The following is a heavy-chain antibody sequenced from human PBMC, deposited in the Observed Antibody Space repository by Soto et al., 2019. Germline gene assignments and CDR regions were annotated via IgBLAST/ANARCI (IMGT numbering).Heavy chain of an antibody. CDR3: ARDGGSANGYYYYGMDV. V-gene: IGHV4-59*01. D-gene: IGHD3-16*01. CDR1: GGSISSYY. J-gene: IGHJ6*02. Sequence: SETLSLTCTVSGGSISSYYWSWIRQPPGKGLEWIGYIYYSGSTNYNPPLKSRVTISVDTSKNQFSLKLSSVTAADTAVYYCARDGGSANGYYYYGMDVWGQGTTVTVSS. CDR2: IYYSGST.